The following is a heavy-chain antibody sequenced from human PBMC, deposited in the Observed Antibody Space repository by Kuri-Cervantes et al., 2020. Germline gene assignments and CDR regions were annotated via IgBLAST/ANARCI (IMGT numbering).Heavy chain of an antibody. CDR1: GGSISISNW. J-gene: IGHJ6*02. Sequence: GSLRLSCVVSGGSISISNWWSWVRQPPGKGLEWIGEIYHSGSTNYNPSLKSRVTISVDKSKNQFSLKLSSVTAADTAVYYCARGDGDAYYYYGMDVWGQGTTVTVSS. CDR3: ARGDGDAYYYYGMDV. CDR2: IYHSGST. V-gene: IGHV4-4*02. D-gene: IGHD4-17*01.